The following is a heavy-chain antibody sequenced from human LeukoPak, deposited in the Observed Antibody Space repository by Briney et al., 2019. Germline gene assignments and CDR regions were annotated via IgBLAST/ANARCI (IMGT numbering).Heavy chain of an antibody. CDR3: ASVGYSYVFFDY. CDR2: IYSGGST. V-gene: IGHV3-53*01. Sequence: GGSLRLSCAASGFTVSSNYMSWVRQAPGKGLEWVSVIYSGGSTYYADSVKGRFTISRDSSKNTLYLQMNSLRAEDTAVYYCASVGYSYVFFDYWGQGTLVTVSS. J-gene: IGHJ4*02. CDR1: GFTVSSNY. D-gene: IGHD5-18*01.